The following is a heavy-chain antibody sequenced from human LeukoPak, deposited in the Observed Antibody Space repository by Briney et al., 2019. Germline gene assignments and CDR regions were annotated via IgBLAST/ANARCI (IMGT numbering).Heavy chain of an antibody. V-gene: IGHV4-59*01. D-gene: IGHD5-18*01. Sequence: PSETLSLTCSVSGVSITSNYWSWIRQPPGKGLEWVGYTHHSGATSYNPSLKSRSTISLDTYKNQFSLKLSSVTAADTAVYYCARSSGHSYGDFDYWGQGNLVTVSS. CDR2: THHSGAT. CDR3: ARSSGHSYGDFDY. J-gene: IGHJ4*02. CDR1: GVSITSNY.